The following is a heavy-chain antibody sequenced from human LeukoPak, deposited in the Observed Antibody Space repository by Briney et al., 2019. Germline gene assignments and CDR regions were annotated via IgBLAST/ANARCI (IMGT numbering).Heavy chain of an antibody. J-gene: IGHJ4*02. D-gene: IGHD1-26*01. Sequence: SETLSLTCTVSGGSTSDSYWTWIRQPPAKRLEWIGDIYYSGSTNYNPSLKSRVTISIDSSKSQFSLKLNSVTAADTAVYFCARDSGTYRHFDYWGQGTLVTVSS. CDR2: IYYSGST. CDR3: ARDSGTYRHFDY. V-gene: IGHV4-59*01. CDR1: GGSTSDSY.